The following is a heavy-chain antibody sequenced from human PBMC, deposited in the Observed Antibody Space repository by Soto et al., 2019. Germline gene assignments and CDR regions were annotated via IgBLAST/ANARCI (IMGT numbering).Heavy chain of an antibody. CDR1: GYTFTSYG. Sequence: QGQLLQSGAEVKKPGASLKVSCKASGYTFTSYGISWVRQAPGQGLEWMGWLSAYNGNTNYAQKLQGRVTMTTDTAKSTDYVELRRLRSEDTDVYYCARDLAAAGPFDYWGQGTLVTVSS. V-gene: IGHV1-18*01. CDR2: LSAYNGNT. CDR3: ARDLAAAGPFDY. J-gene: IGHJ4*02. D-gene: IGHD6-13*01.